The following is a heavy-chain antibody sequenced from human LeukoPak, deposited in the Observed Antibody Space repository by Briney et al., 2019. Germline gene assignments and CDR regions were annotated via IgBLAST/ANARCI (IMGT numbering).Heavy chain of an antibody. CDR3: ARGRVTPGDY. D-gene: IGHD2-21*02. Sequence: GGSLRLSCAASGFTFSSYGMHWVRQAPGKGLEWVAVISYDGSNKYYADSVKGRFTISRDNSKNTLYLQMNSLRAEDTAVYYCARGRVTPGDYWGQGTLVTVSS. V-gene: IGHV3-30*03. CDR1: GFTFSSYG. J-gene: IGHJ4*02. CDR2: ISYDGSNK.